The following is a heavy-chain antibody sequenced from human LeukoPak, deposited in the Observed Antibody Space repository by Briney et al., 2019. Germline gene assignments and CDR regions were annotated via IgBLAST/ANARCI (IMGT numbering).Heavy chain of an antibody. V-gene: IGHV4-34*01. J-gene: IGHJ4*02. Sequence: SETLSLTCAVYGGSFSGYYWSWIRQPPGKGLEWIGEINHSGSTNYNPSLKSRVTISVDTSKNQFSLKLSSVTAADTAVYYCARELRFLEWLSGWGQGTLVTVSS. CDR2: INHSGST. CDR1: GGSFSGYY. D-gene: IGHD3-3*01. CDR3: ARELRFLEWLSG.